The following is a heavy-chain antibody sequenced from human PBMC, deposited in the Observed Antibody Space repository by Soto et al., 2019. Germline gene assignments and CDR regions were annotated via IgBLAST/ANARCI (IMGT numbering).Heavy chain of an antibody. J-gene: IGHJ5*02. CDR1: GFTFTTYW. D-gene: IGHD3-10*01. Sequence: PGGSLRLSCVASGFTFTTYWMSWVRQAPGKGLQWVANIRQDGGAQYYVGSVKGRFTISRDNAKNSVYLQMDSLRVDDTAVYYCVRGGHGSGSYLGSSWGQGILVTVSS. V-gene: IGHV3-7*03. CDR3: VRGGHGSGSYLGSS. CDR2: IRQDGGAQ.